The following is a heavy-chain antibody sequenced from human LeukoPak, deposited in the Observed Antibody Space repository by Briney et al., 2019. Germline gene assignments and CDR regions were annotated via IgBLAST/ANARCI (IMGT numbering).Heavy chain of an antibody. CDR3: ARFLYGHYSHYFDY. CDR2: IYPGDSET. J-gene: IGHJ4*02. D-gene: IGHD4-17*01. CDR1: GYTFSNYW. V-gene: IGHV5-51*01. Sequence: GESQKISCRGSGYTFSNYWIGWVRQMPGKGLEWMGMIYPGDSETRHGPPFRGQVTISADKSISTTYLRWSSLEVSDTAMYFCARFLYGHYSHYFDYWGQGTLVTVSS.